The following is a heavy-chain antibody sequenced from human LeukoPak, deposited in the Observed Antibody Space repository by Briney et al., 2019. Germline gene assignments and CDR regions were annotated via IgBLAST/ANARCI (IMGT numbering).Heavy chain of an antibody. D-gene: IGHD3-10*01. V-gene: IGHV1-69*04. CDR3: ASGAQDYGSGTYYFDY. CDR2: IIPILGIA. CDR1: GGTFSSYA. J-gene: IGHJ4*02. Sequence: SVKVSCKASGGTFSSYAISWVRQAPGQGLEWMGRIIPILGIANYAQKFQGRVTITADKSTSTAYMELSSLRSEDTAVYYCASGAQDYGSGTYYFDYWGQGTLVTVSS.